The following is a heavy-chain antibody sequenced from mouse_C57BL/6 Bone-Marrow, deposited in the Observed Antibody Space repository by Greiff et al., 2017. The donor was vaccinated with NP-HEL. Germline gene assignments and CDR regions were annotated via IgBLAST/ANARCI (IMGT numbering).Heavy chain of an antibody. Sequence: VQLQQPGAELVKPGASVKMSCKASGYTFTDYYMNWVKQSHGKSLEWIGVINPYNGGTSYNQKFKGKATLTVDKSSSTAYMELNSLTSEDSAVYYCARRDWDGYAMDYWGQGTSVTVSS. V-gene: IGHV1-19*01. D-gene: IGHD4-1*01. CDR3: ARRDWDGYAMDY. J-gene: IGHJ4*01. CDR2: INPYNGGT. CDR1: GYTFTDYY.